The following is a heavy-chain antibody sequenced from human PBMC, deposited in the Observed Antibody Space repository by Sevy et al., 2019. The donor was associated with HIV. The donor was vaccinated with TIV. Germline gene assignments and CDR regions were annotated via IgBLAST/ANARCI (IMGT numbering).Heavy chain of an antibody. CDR2: ISWNSGSI. V-gene: IGHV3-9*01. J-gene: IGHJ6*02. CDR1: GFTFDDYA. CDR3: SKDIRSRQPNYYCYGMDV. Sequence: GGSLRLSCAASGFTFDDYAMHWGRQAPGKGLEWVSGISWNSGSIGYADSVKGRFTISRANAKNSLYLQMNSLRAEDTALYYCSKDIRSRQPNYYCYGMDVWGQGTTVTVSS.